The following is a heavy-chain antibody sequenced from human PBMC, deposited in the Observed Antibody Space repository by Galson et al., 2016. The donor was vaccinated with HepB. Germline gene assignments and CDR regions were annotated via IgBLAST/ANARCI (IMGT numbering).Heavy chain of an antibody. J-gene: IGHJ4*02. V-gene: IGHV3-30*18. CDR3: AKDGRIYCSSASCHDHFHY. CDR1: GFTFSSYG. Sequence: SLRLSCAASGFTFSSYGMHWVRQAPGKGLEWVASISYDGSNTKYADSVKGRFTISRDNSKKTLYLQMNSLRAEDTAVYYCAKDGRIYCSSASCHDHFHYWGQGTLVTVSS. D-gene: IGHD2-2*01. CDR2: ISYDGSNT.